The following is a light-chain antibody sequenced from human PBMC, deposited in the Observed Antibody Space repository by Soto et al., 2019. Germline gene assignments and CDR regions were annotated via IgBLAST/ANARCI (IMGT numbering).Light chain of an antibody. CDR3: QQCGSSPLT. V-gene: IGKV3-20*01. CDR2: GAS. J-gene: IGKJ4*01. Sequence: EIVLTQSPGTLSLSPGERATLTCRASQSVSSSYLAWYQQKPGQAPRLLIYGASSRATGIPDRFSGSGSGTDFTLTISRLEPVDFAVYYCQQCGSSPLTFGGGTKVEIK. CDR1: QSVSSSY.